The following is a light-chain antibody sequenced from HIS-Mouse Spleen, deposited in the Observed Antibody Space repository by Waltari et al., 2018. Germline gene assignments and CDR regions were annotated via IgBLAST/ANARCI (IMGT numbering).Light chain of an antibody. V-gene: IGLV3-25*03. Sequence: SYELTQPPSVSVSPGQTARITCSGDALPKQYAYWYQQKPGQAPVLVIYKDSERPSGIPERFSGSSSGTNVTLTISGVQAEDEADYYCQSADSSGTYVVFGGGTKLTVL. J-gene: IGLJ2*01. CDR3: QSADSSGTYVV. CDR1: ALPKQY. CDR2: KDS.